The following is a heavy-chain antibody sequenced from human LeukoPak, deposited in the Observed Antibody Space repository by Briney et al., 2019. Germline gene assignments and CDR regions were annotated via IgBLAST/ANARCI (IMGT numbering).Heavy chain of an antibody. Sequence: GGSLGLSCAASGFTFSSYAMHWVRQAPGKGLEWVAVISYDGSDKYYADSVKGRFTISRDNSKNTLYLQMNSLRAEDTAVYSCARGGNYYDTGGYYYEYFDYWGQGTLVTVSS. D-gene: IGHD3-22*01. CDR2: ISYDGSDK. J-gene: IGHJ4*02. CDR1: GFTFSSYA. V-gene: IGHV3-30-3*01. CDR3: ARGGNYYDTGGYYYEYFDY.